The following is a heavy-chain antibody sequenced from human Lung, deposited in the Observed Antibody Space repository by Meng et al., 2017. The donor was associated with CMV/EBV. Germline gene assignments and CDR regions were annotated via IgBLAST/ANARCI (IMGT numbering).Heavy chain of an antibody. V-gene: IGHV3-30*02. Sequence: LSLTCAASGFTFSSYGMHWVRQAPGKGLEWVEFIRYDGSNKYYADSVKGRFTISRDNSKNTLYLQMNSLRAEDTAVYYCAKPPGLVGYYYGMDVWGQGTTVXVSS. CDR2: IRYDGSNK. CDR1: GFTFSSYG. CDR3: AKPPGLVGYYYGMDV. J-gene: IGHJ6*02. D-gene: IGHD3-9*01.